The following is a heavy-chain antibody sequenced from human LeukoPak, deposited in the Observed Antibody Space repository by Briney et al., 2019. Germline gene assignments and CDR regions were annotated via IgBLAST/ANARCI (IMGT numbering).Heavy chain of an antibody. V-gene: IGHV4-30-4*01. CDR3: AESQYNWNDEYYFDY. CDR1: GGSISSADYY. CDR2: IYNSGST. D-gene: IGHD1-20*01. Sequence: SETLSLTCTVSGGSISSADYYWSWIRQPPGKGLEWLGYIYNSGSTYYNPSLKSRVTISVDTSKNQFSLKLSSVTAADTAVYYCAESQYNWNDEYYFDYWGQGTLVTVSS. J-gene: IGHJ4*02.